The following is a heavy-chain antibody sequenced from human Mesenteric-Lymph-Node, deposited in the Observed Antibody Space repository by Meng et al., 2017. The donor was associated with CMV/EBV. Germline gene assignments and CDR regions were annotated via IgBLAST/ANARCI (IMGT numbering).Heavy chain of an antibody. CDR1: GFTFSSYW. V-gene: IGHV3-74*01. CDR2: IDSDESNT. D-gene: IGHD3-22*01. J-gene: IGHJ4*02. Sequence: GESLKISCAASGFTFSSYWMHWVRQAPGKGLVWVARIDSDESNTSDESKTRYADSVKGRFTISRDNAKNSLYLQMNSMRAEDTAVYYCARGDYSDASAYAYFDDWGQGTLVTVSS. CDR3: ARGDYSDASAYAYFDD.